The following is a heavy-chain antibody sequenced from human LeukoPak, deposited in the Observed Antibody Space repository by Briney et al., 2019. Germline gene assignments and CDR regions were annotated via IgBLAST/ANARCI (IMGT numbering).Heavy chain of an antibody. J-gene: IGHJ4*02. D-gene: IGHD3-22*01. CDR3: ARGRFNYDSSGYSSFYH. CDR1: GVTFSSYW. Sequence: GGSLRLSCAASGVTFSSYWMSWVRQAPGKGLEWVANIKEDGSEKYYVGSVKGRFTISRDNAKNSLSLQMNSLRAEDTAVYYCARGRFNYDSSGYSSFYHWGQGTLVTVSS. CDR2: IKEDGSEK. V-gene: IGHV3-7*01.